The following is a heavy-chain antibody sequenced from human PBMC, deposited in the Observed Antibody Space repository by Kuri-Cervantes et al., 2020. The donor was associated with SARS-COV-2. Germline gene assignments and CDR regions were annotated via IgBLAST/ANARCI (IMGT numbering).Heavy chain of an antibody. D-gene: IGHD3-9*01. Sequence: ASVKVSCKASGYTFTSYGISWVRQAPGQGLEWMGWISAYNGNTNYAQKLQGRVTMTTDTSTNTTYMELRSLRSDDTAVYYCARIIPYYYGLDVWGQGTTVTVSS. CDR1: GYTFTSYG. V-gene: IGHV1-18*01. J-gene: IGHJ6*02. CDR2: ISAYNGNT. CDR3: ARIIPYYYGLDV.